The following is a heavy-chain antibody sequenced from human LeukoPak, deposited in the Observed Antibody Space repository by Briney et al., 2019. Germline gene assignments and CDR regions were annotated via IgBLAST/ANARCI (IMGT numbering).Heavy chain of an antibody. CDR3: ARSHHSTARDAFDI. J-gene: IGHJ3*02. Sequence: PGGSLRLSCAASGFTFSSYAMHWVRQAPGKGLEWVAVISYDGSNKYYADSVKGRFTISRDNSKNTLYLQMNSLRAEDTAVYYCARSHHSTARDAFDIWGQGTMVTVSS. V-gene: IGHV3-30-3*01. D-gene: IGHD6-6*01. CDR1: GFTFSSYA. CDR2: ISYDGSNK.